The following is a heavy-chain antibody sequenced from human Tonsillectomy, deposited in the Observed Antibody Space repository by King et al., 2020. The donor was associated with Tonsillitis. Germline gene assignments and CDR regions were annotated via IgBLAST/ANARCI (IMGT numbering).Heavy chain of an antibody. CDR1: GFTFSSYW. Sequence: VQLVESGGGLVQPGGSLRLSCAASGFTFSSYWMHWVRQAPGKGLVWVSRINSDGSSTIYADSVKGRFTISRDNAQNTLYLQMNSLRVEDTAVYYCARASLRVTAMVIIAVAGSPDCWGQGTLVTVSS. V-gene: IGHV3-74*01. CDR3: ARASLRVTAMVIIAVAGSPDC. J-gene: IGHJ4*02. D-gene: IGHD6-19*01. CDR2: INSDGSST.